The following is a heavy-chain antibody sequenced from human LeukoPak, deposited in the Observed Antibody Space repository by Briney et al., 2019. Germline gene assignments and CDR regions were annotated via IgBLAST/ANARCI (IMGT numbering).Heavy chain of an antibody. V-gene: IGHV6-1*01. CDR1: GDSISSNGVA. J-gene: IGHJ3*02. CDR2: TYYTSKWYN. CDR3: ARGINSAFDI. Sequence: SQTLSLTCVISGDSISSNGVAWNWIRQSPSRGLEWLGRTYYTSKWYNDYVVSLRSRITINPDTSKNQCSLHLNSVTPEDTAVYYCARGINSAFDIWGQGTLVTVSS. D-gene: IGHD2-15*01.